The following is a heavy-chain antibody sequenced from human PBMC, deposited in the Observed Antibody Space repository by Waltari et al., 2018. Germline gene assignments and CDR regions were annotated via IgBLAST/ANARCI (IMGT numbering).Heavy chain of an antibody. CDR1: GGSLSSSGYY. Sequence: QLQLQESGPGLVKPSETLSLTCTVSGGSLSSSGYYWGWIRQPPGKGLEWIGSIDYSGIHYDNPSLQSRVTISVDTSKNQFSLRLSSVTAADTAVFFCARRRTTVTTYYFDYWGQGTLVTVSS. CDR3: ARRRTTVTTYYFDY. J-gene: IGHJ4*02. V-gene: IGHV4-39*01. D-gene: IGHD4-17*01. CDR2: IDYSGIH.